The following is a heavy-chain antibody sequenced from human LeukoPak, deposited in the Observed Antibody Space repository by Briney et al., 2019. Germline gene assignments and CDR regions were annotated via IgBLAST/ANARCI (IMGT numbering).Heavy chain of an antibody. CDR3: ARASGSSRYFDL. Sequence: GGSLRLSCAASGFTFSSYWMGWVRRAPGKGLEWVANINQDGSEKHYVDFLKGRFTISRDNAKNSLYLQMNSLRAEDTAVYYCARASGSSRYFDLWGRGTLVTVSS. CDR2: INQDGSEK. V-gene: IGHV3-7*03. CDR1: GFTFSSYW. J-gene: IGHJ2*01. D-gene: IGHD1-26*01.